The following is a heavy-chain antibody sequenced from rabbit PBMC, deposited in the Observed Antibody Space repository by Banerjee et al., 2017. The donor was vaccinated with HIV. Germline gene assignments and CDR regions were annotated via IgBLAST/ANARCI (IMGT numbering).Heavy chain of an antibody. J-gene: IGHJ4*01. CDR3: ARDAGYAGSNL. V-gene: IGHV1S45*01. Sequence: QEQLEESGGDLVKPGGTLTLTCTASGFSFSNKYVMCWVRQAPGKGLEWIACINTSSGNTVYATWAKGRFTISRTSSTTVALQMTSLTAADTATYFCARDAGYAGSNLWGPGTLVTVS. CDR2: INTSSGNT. D-gene: IGHD4-2*01. CDR1: GFSFSNKYV.